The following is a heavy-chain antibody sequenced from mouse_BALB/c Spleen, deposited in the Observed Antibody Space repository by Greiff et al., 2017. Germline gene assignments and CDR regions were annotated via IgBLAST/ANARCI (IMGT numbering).Heavy chain of an antibody. CDR1: GFTFSDYY. Sequence: EVHLVESGGGLVKPGGSLKLSCAASGFTFSDYYMYWVRQTPEKRLEWVATISDGGSYTYYPDSVKGRFTISRDNAKNNLYLQMSSLKSEDTAMYYCARTGVSHWYFDVWGAGTTVTVSS. V-gene: IGHV5-4*02. J-gene: IGHJ1*01. CDR3: ARTGVSHWYFDV. CDR2: ISDGGSYT.